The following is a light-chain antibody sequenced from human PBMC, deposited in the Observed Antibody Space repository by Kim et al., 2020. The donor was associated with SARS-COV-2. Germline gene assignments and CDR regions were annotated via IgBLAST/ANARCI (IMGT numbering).Light chain of an antibody. CDR2: EVS. V-gene: IGLV2-8*01. Sequence: QSALTQPPSASGSPGQSVTISCTGTSSDVGGYNYVSWYQQHPGKAPKFMIYEVSKRPSGVPDRFSGSKSGNTASLTVSGLQAEDEADYYCSSYAGSNNFVVFGGGTQLTV. CDR1: SSDVGGYNY. J-gene: IGLJ2*01. CDR3: SSYAGSNNFVV.